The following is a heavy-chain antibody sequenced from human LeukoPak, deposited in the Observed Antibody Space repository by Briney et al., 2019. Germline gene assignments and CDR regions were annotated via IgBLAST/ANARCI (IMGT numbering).Heavy chain of an antibody. Sequence: SETLSLTCTVSGGSISSYYWSWTRQPPGKGLEWIGYIYYSGSTNYNPSLKSRVTISVDTSKNQFSLKLSSVTAADTAVYYCARDLYDFWSGGDAFDIWGQGTMVTVSS. D-gene: IGHD3-3*01. CDR2: IYYSGST. CDR1: GGSISSYY. CDR3: ARDLYDFWSGGDAFDI. J-gene: IGHJ3*02. V-gene: IGHV4-59*01.